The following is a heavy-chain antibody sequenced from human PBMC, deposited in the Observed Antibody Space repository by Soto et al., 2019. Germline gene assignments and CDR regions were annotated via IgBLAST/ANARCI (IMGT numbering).Heavy chain of an antibody. CDR2: IYYSGST. CDR1: GGSISSGGYS. J-gene: IGHJ6*02. D-gene: IGHD1-26*01. V-gene: IGHV4-30-2*03. Sequence: SETLSLTCAVSGGSISSGGYSWSWIRQPPGKGLEWIGSIYYSGSTHYNPSLKSRVTISVDKSKNQFSLKLSSVTAADTAVYYCARVSGSYYYGMDVWGQGITVTVSS. CDR3: ARVSGSYYYGMDV.